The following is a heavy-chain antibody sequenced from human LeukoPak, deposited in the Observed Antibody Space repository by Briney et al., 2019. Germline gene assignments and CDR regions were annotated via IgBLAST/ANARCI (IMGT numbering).Heavy chain of an antibody. D-gene: IGHD2-15*01. CDR3: ARVSVVVVAASDYFDY. Sequence: XIKQDGSEKYYVDSVKGRFTISRDNAKNSLYLQMNSLRAEDTAVYYCARVSVVVVAASDYFDYWGQGTLVTVSS. V-gene: IGHV3-7*01. CDR2: IKQDGSEK. J-gene: IGHJ4*02.